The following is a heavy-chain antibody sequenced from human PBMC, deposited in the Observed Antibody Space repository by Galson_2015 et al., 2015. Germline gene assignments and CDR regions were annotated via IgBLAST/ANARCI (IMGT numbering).Heavy chain of an antibody. J-gene: IGHJ4*02. D-gene: IGHD6-19*01. Sequence: SLRLSCAASGFTFSMYGMRWVRQAPGKALEWVAVIANDGSLKFYEDYVKGRFTISRDNSKNTLYLQMNSLRPEDTAVYYCAKEITQLASNGWPLDFWGQGTLVTVSS. CDR3: AKEITQLASNGWPLDF. CDR1: GFTFSMYG. V-gene: IGHV3-30*18. CDR2: IANDGSLK.